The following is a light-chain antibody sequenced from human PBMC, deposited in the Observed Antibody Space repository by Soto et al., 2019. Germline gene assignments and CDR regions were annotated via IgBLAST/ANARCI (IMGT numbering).Light chain of an antibody. CDR1: QDINVY. Sequence: DLQLTQSPSSVSASICDTVTITCLASQDINVYLNWYQQKPGEVPKLLIYSASTLHRGVPSRFTGSGSETDFTLTIRSLQPEDFATYYCQHGYVAPYSFGQGTKVDIK. CDR3: QHGYVAPYS. CDR2: SAS. V-gene: IGKV1-39*01. J-gene: IGKJ2*03.